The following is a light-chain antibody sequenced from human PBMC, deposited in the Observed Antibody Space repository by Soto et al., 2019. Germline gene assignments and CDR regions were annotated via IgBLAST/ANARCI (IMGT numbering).Light chain of an antibody. CDR1: SSDVGGYDY. CDR2: DVT. CDR3: SSYAGSSTAV. Sequence: QSVLTQPPSASGSPGQSVTISCTGTSSDVGGYDYVSWYQQHPGKASKLMIYDVTKRPSGVPDRFSGSKFGNTASLTVSGVQADDEADYFCSSYAGSSTAVFGGGTKLTVL. J-gene: IGLJ2*01. V-gene: IGLV2-8*01.